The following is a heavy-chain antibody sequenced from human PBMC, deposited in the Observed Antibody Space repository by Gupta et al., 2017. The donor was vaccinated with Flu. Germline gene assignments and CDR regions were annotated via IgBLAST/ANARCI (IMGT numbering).Heavy chain of an antibody. CDR2: ISSSAST. J-gene: IGHJ4*02. CDR3: ARGHWDN. CDR1: GFTFSSYE. V-gene: IGHV3-48*03. Sequence: EVQLVESGGGWVQPGGYLRLSCAASGFTFSSYELSWARQAPVRGLEWVSFISSSASTYYGDPVRGRFTISRDNAKNSLYLQMSGLRDEDTAVYYCARGHWDNWGQGTLVTVSS.